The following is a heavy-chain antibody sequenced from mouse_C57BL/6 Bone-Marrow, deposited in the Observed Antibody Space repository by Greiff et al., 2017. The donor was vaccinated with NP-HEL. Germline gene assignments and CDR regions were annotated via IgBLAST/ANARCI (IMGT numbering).Heavy chain of an antibody. D-gene: IGHD2-4*01. J-gene: IGHJ2*01. CDR3: ARVRYYDYDVYYFDY. V-gene: IGHV1-53*01. Sequence: VQLQQPGTELVKPGASVKLSCKASGYTFTSYWMHWVKQRPGQGLEWIGNINPSNGGTNYNEKFKSKATLTVDKSSSTAYMQLSSLTSEDSAVYYCARVRYYDYDVYYFDYWGQGTTLTVSS. CDR1: GYTFTSYW. CDR2: INPSNGGT.